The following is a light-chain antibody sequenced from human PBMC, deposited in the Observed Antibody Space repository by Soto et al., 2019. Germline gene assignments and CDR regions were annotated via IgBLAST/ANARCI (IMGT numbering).Light chain of an antibody. CDR1: SSDVGGYNY. J-gene: IGLJ1*01. Sequence: QSVLTQPASVSGSPGHSITISCTGTSSDVGGYNYVSWYQHHPGKAPKRMIHDVSNRPSGVSNRFSGSKSGNTASLTISGLQAEDEADYYCSSYIPNNSTYVFGTGTKVTV. CDR3: SSYIPNNSTYV. V-gene: IGLV2-14*03. CDR2: DVS.